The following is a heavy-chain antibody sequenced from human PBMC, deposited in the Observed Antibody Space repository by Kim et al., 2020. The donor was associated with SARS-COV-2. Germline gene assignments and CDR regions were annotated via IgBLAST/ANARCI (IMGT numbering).Heavy chain of an antibody. D-gene: IGHD6-13*01. J-gene: IGHJ4*02. V-gene: IGHV1-69*01. CDR3: ARSGGSSWRLGY. Sequence: NYAQKFQGRVTITADESTSTAYRELSSLRSEDTAVYYCARSGGSSWRLGYWGQGTLVTVSS.